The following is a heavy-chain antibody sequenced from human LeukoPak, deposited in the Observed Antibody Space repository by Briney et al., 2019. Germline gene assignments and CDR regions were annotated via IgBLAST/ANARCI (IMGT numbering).Heavy chain of an antibody. V-gene: IGHV4-39*07. CDR1: GGSISSSSYY. D-gene: IGHD1-26*01. Sequence: SETLSLTCTVSGGSISSSSYYWGWIRQPPGKGLEWIGSIYYSGSTYYNPSLKSRVTISVDTSKNQFSLKLSSVTAADTAVYYCARVSPGSYFVSRWSYYFDYWGQGTLVTVSS. CDR2: IYYSGST. J-gene: IGHJ4*02. CDR3: ARVSPGSYFVSRWSYYFDY.